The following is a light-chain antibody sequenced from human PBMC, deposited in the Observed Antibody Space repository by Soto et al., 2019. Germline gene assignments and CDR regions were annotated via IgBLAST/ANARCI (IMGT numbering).Light chain of an antibody. CDR3: QQYNSYSPYT. Sequence: DIQMTQSPSTLSASVGDRVTITCRASQSISTYLAWYQQKPGNAPKLLIYKAPNLQSGVPSRFSGSGSGTEFTLTISSLQPDDFATYYCQQYNSYSPYTFGQGTNLEIK. J-gene: IGKJ2*01. V-gene: IGKV1-5*03. CDR2: KAP. CDR1: QSISTY.